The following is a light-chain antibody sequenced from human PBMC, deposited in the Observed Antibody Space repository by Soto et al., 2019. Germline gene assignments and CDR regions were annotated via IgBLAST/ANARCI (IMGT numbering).Light chain of an antibody. V-gene: IGKV1-12*01. J-gene: IGKJ4*01. CDR1: QDINSW. CDR3: QRSKTFPLT. Sequence: DIQMTQSPSSVSASVGDRVTITCRASQDINSWLTWYQQKPGKAPKVLIYIASRLQSGVPSRFSGRGSGTDFSLTISNLQPEDFATYFCQRSKTFPLTFGGGTKVDIK. CDR2: IAS.